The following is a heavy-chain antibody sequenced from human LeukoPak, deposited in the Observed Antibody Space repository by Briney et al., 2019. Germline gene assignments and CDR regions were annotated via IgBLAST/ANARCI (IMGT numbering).Heavy chain of an antibody. V-gene: IGHV3-48*04. Sequence: PGGSLRLSCAASGFIFSDYSMNWVRQAPGKGLEWVSYISSTSTTIYYADSVKGRFTISRDNAKNSLYLQMNSLRAEDTAVYYCARDSDMVRGAHNWFDPWGQGTLVTVSS. CDR1: GFIFSDYS. CDR3: ARDSDMVRGAHNWFDP. D-gene: IGHD3-10*01. CDR2: ISSTSTTI. J-gene: IGHJ5*02.